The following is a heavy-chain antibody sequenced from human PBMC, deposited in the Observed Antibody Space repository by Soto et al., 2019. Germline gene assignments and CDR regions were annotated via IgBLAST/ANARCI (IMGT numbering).Heavy chain of an antibody. D-gene: IGHD6-13*01. CDR3: LRASCIAGLYYGIDV. CDR1: GGSISSGGYY. J-gene: IGHJ6*02. CDR2: NYYSGIT. V-gene: IGHV4-31*03. Sequence: QVQLQESGPGLVKPSQTLSLTCTVSGGSISSGGYYWTWIRQHPGKGLEWIGYNYYSGITYYNPSLKSRVTTSLDTSQNQFSLKLSSFTAADTAVYYFLRASCIAGLYYGIDVWGQGLTVTVSS.